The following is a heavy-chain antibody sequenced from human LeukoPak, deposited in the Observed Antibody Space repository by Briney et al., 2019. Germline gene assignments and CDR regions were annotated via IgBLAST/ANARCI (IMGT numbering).Heavy chain of an antibody. D-gene: IGHD2-15*01. V-gene: IGHV3-23*01. CDR2: ISPRGGGT. CDR3: SKVAFDI. Sequence: PGGSLRLSCAASGFTFSNYGLNWIRQAPGKGLEWLSGISPRGGGTYYADSVKSRFTIFIDNSKNTLYLHMNSLRADDTALYYFSKVAFDIWGQGTMVTVSS. J-gene: IGHJ3*02. CDR1: GFTFSNYG.